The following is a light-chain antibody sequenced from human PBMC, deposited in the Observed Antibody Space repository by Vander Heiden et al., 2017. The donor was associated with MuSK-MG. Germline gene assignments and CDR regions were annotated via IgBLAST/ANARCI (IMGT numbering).Light chain of an antibody. CDR3: QQRSNSFT. J-gene: IGKJ4*01. V-gene: IGKV3-11*01. Sequence: EIVLTQSPATLSLSPGERATLSCRASQSVSSYLDWYQQKPGQAPRLLIYDASNRANGIPDRFSGSGSGTDFTLTSSSREPEDFAVYYEQQRSNSFTFGGGTKVXIK. CDR1: QSVSSY. CDR2: DAS.